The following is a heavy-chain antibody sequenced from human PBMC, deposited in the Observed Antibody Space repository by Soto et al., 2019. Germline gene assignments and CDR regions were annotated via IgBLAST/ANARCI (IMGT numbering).Heavy chain of an antibody. V-gene: IGHV4-30-4*01. D-gene: IGHD6-6*01. CDR2: IYYSGRT. Sequence: QVQLQESGPGLVKPSQTLSLTCTVSGGSISSDDYYWSWIRQPPGKGLEWIGHIYYSGRTSYNPSLKSRVTISIDTSKNQFSLKLTSVSAADTAVFYCARDRSNSPDYFECWGQGTLVTVSS. CDR1: GGSISSDDYY. J-gene: IGHJ4*02. CDR3: ARDRSNSPDYFEC.